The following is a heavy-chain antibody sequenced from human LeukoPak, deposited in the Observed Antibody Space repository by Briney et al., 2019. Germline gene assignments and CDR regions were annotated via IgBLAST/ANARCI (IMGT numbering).Heavy chain of an antibody. CDR1: GDSVSSNRAT. V-gene: IGHV6-1*01. D-gene: IGHD3-22*01. CDR2: TYYRSKWYN. Sequence: SQTLSLTCAISGDSVSSNRATWNWIRQSPSRGLEWLGRTYYRSKWYNDYAVSVKSRADINPDTSKNQFSLKLSSVTAADTAVYYCARYQGDRGYYDSSAIRYFDLWGRGTLVTVSS. CDR3: ARYQGDRGYYDSSAIRYFDL. J-gene: IGHJ2*01.